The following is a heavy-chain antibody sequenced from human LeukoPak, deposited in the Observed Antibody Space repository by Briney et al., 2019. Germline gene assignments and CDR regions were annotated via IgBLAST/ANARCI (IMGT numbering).Heavy chain of an antibody. Sequence: PGGSLRLSCAASGFTFDDYAMHWVRQAPGKGLEWVSGISWNSGSIGYADSVKGRFTISRDNAKNSLYLQMNSLRAEDTAVYYCARDRRTPPYCSSTSCYKGDAFDIWGQGTMVTVSS. CDR3: ARDRRTPPYCSSTSCYKGDAFDI. CDR2: ISWNSGSI. J-gene: IGHJ3*02. CDR1: GFTFDDYA. D-gene: IGHD2-2*02. V-gene: IGHV3-9*01.